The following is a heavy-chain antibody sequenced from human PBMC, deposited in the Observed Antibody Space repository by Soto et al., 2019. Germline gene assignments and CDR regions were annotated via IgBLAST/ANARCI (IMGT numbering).Heavy chain of an antibody. Sequence: GGSLRLSCAASGFTFSSYGMHWFRQAPGKGLEWVAVIWYDGSNKYYADSVKGRFTISRDNSKNTLYLQMNSLRAEDTAVYYCAREDIVVVPAAITSSYYYGMDVWGQGTTVTVSS. CDR2: IWYDGSNK. J-gene: IGHJ6*02. CDR3: AREDIVVVPAAITSSYYYGMDV. CDR1: GFTFSSYG. V-gene: IGHV3-33*01. D-gene: IGHD2-2*02.